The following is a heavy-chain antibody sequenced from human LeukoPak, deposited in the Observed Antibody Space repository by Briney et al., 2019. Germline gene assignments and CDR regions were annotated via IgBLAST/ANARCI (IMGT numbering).Heavy chain of an antibody. J-gene: IGHJ4*02. CDR2: FDPEDGKT. CDR1: GYTLTELS. V-gene: IGHV1-24*01. Sequence: ASVKVSCKVSGYTLTELSMHWVRQAPGKGLEWMGGFDPEDGKTIYAQKFQGRVTMTEDTSTDTAYMELSSLRSEDTAVYYCATVWSSSSGFDYWGQGTLVTVSS. D-gene: IGHD6-6*01. CDR3: ATVWSSSSGFDY.